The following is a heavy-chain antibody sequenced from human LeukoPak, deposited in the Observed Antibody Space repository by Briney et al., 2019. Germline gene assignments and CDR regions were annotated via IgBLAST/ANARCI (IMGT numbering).Heavy chain of an antibody. CDR3: AGYGDYVSY. J-gene: IGHJ4*02. CDR1: GYSISSGYY. D-gene: IGHD4-17*01. V-gene: IGHV4-38-2*02. CDR2: IYHTGST. Sequence: PSETLSLTCTVSGYSISSGYYWGWIRQAPGKGLEWIGSIYHTGSTFYNPSLKSRVTISVDTSKNQFSLKVSSVTAADTAVYYCAGYGDYVSYWGQGTLVTISS.